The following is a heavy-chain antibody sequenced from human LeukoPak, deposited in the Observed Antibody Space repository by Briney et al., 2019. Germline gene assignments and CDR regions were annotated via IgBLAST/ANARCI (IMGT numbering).Heavy chain of an antibody. J-gene: IGHJ4*02. CDR3: AKDAYSGSYFDY. CDR1: GFTFSSYG. D-gene: IGHD1-26*01. CDR2: ISGSGGST. V-gene: IGHV3-23*01. Sequence: PGGSLRLSCAASGFTFSSYGMHWVRQAPGKGLEWVSAISGSGGSTYYADSVKGRFTISRDNSKNTLYLQMNSLRAEDTAVYYCAKDAYSGSYFDYWGQGTLDTVSS.